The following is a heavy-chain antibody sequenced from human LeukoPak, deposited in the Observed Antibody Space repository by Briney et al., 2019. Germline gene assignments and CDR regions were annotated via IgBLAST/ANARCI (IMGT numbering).Heavy chain of an antibody. CDR3: TRGPEWSRPVGDACDI. D-gene: IGHD3-3*01. V-gene: IGHV3-53*01. J-gene: IGHJ3*02. CDR1: GFILSGNC. CDR2: IYGIGTT. Sequence: GGSLRLSCAASGFILSGNCMSWVRQAPGKGPEWAAVIYGIGTTYYAASVKGRFTISRDTSRNSLYLEMNSLRAEDTAMYYCTRGPEWSRPVGDACDIWGQGTMVTVSS.